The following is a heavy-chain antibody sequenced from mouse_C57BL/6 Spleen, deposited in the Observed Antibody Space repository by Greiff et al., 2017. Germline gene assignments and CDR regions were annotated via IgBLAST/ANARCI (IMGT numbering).Heavy chain of an antibody. Sequence: QVQLQQSGAELMKPGASVKLSCQATGYTFTGYWIEWVKQRPGHGLEWIGEIFPGSGSTNYNEKFKGKAPFTADKSSNTADMQLSSLTTEYSAIYYCARGDYYGSTGYWGQGTTLTVSS. CDR2: IFPGSGST. CDR3: ARGDYYGSTGY. CDR1: GYTFTGYW. V-gene: IGHV1-9*01. J-gene: IGHJ2*01. D-gene: IGHD1-1*01.